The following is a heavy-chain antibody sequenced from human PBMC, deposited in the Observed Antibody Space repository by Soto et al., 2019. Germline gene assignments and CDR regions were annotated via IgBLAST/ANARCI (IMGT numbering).Heavy chain of an antibody. J-gene: IGHJ4*02. CDR3: ARRYCSRADCYSDS. CDR2: IDPGDSSA. D-gene: IGHD2-2*01. Sequence: PGESLKISCHGSGYTFFSFWIVWVRQVPGKGLEWVGRIDPGDSSATYSPTFQGHVTISADRSTRSAYLQWRSPRASDTAIYFCARRYCSRADCYSDSWGQGSLVTVSS. CDR1: GYTFFSFW. V-gene: IGHV5-10-1*01.